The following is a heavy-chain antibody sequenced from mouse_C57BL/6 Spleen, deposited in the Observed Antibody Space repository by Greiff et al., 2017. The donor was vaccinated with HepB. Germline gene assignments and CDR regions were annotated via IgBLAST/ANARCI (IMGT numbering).Heavy chain of an antibody. CDR3: AAYGNYFDY. D-gene: IGHD2-1*01. CDR2: ISYDGSN. J-gene: IGHJ2*01. Sequence: EVKLLESGPGLVKPSQSLSLTCSVTGYSITSGYYWNWIRQFPGNKLEWMGYISYDGSNNYNPSLKNRISITRDTSKNQFFLKLNSVTTEDTATYYCAAYGNYFDYWGQGTTLTVSS. CDR1: GYSITSGYY. V-gene: IGHV3-6*01.